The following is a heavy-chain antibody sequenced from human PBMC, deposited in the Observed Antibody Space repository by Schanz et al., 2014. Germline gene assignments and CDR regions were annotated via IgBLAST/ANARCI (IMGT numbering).Heavy chain of an antibody. CDR1: GFTFSNYG. J-gene: IGHJ6*04. D-gene: IGHD2-2*01. V-gene: IGHV3-48*01. Sequence: VQLVESGGDLVKPGGSLRLSCEASGFTFSNYGMNWVRQAPEKGLEWVSYISSSSGTIYYADSVKGRFTISRDYAKNLLYLQMNGLRAEDTAVYFCARDLSSLIQGDVWGKGTTXTVAS. CDR3: ARDLSSLIQGDV. CDR2: ISSSSGTI.